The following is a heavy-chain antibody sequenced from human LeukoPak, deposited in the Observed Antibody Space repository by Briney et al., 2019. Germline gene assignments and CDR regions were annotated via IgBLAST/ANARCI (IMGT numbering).Heavy chain of an antibody. CDR2: TYYRSKWYN. CDR3: ARITTVVTEPYYYYGMDV. CDR1: GDSVSSNSAA. J-gene: IGHJ6*02. Sequence: SQTLSLTCAISGDSVSSNSAAWNWIRQSPSRGLEWLGRTYYRSKWYNDYAVSVKSRITINPDTSKNQFSLQLNSVTPEDTAVYYCARITTVVTEPYYYYGMDVWGQGTTVTVSS. V-gene: IGHV6-1*01. D-gene: IGHD4-23*01.